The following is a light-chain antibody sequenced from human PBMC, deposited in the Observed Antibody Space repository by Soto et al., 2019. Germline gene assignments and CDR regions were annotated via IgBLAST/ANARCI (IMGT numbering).Light chain of an antibody. CDR2: KAS. V-gene: IGKV1-5*03. CDR3: QQYNSYSIT. J-gene: IGKJ4*01. CDR1: QSISSW. Sequence: DILMTQSPSTLSASVGDRVTITCRASQSISSWLAWYQQKPGKAPKLLIYKASSLESGVPSRFSGSGSGTEFTLTISILQPDDFATYYCQQYNSYSITFGGGTKV.